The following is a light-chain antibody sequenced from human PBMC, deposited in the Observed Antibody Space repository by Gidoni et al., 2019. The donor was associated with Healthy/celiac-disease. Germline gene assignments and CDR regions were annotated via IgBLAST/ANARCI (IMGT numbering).Light chain of an antibody. Sequence: INCKSSQSVLYSSNNKNYLAWYQQKPGQPPKLLIYWASTRESGVPDRFSGSGSGTDFTLTISSLQAEDVAVYYCQQYYSTPITFGQGTRLEIK. CDR1: QSVLYSSNNKNY. V-gene: IGKV4-1*01. J-gene: IGKJ5*01. CDR2: WAS. CDR3: QQYYSTPIT.